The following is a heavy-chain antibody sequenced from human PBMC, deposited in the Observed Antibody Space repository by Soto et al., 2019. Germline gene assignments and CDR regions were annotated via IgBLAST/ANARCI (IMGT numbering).Heavy chain of an antibody. V-gene: IGHV1-3*01. J-gene: IGHJ5*02. Sequence: QVQLVQSGAEVKKPGASVKVSCKASGYTFSSYAVQWVRQAPGQSLEWIGWIHAGNGDTKYSQKFHGRVTLTRDTSANTAYMDLISLRSEDTAVYYCARVPLYTSDIVEVPAVMFDDWFVPWGQGTLVTVSS. CDR3: ARVPLYTSDIVEVPAVMFDDWFVP. CDR1: GYTFSSYA. CDR2: IHAGNGDT. D-gene: IGHD2-2*01.